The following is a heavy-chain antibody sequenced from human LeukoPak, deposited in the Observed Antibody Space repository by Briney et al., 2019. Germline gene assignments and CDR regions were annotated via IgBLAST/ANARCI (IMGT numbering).Heavy chain of an antibody. CDR1: GGSISSYY. D-gene: IGHD3-10*01. CDR3: ARDYYGSGSYYPGFDY. V-gene: IGHV4-59*01. J-gene: IGHJ4*02. CDR2: IYYSGST. Sequence: SETLSLTCTVSGGSISSYYWSWIRQPPGKGLEWIGYIYYSGSTNYNPSLKSRVTISVDASKNQFSLKLSSVTAADTAVYYCARDYYGSGSYYPGFDYWGQGTLVTVSS.